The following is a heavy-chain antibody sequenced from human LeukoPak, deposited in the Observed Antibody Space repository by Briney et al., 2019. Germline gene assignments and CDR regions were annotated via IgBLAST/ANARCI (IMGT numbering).Heavy chain of an antibody. Sequence: GASVKVSCKVSGYTLTELSMHWVRQAPGKGLEWMGGFDPEDGETIYAQKFKGRVTMTEDTSTDTAYMELSSLRSEGTAVYYCARSSRGYCSSTSCYGYNWFDPWGQGTLVTVSS. CDR1: GYTLTELS. V-gene: IGHV1-24*01. D-gene: IGHD2-2*01. J-gene: IGHJ5*02. CDR3: ARSSRGYCSSTSCYGYNWFDP. CDR2: FDPEDGET.